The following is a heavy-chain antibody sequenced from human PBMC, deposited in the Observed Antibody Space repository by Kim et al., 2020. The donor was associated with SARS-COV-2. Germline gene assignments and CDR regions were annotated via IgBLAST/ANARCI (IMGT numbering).Heavy chain of an antibody. CDR2: IYYSGST. D-gene: IGHD2-2*02. Sequence: SETLSLTCTVSGGSISSGDYYWSWIRQPPGKGLEWIGYIYYSGSTYYNPSLKSRVTISVDTSKNQFSLKLSSVTAADTAVYYCARGVPYCSSTSCYTGGVDYWGQGTLVTVSS. J-gene: IGHJ4*02. V-gene: IGHV4-30-4*01. CDR1: GGSISSGDYY. CDR3: ARGVPYCSSTSCYTGGVDY.